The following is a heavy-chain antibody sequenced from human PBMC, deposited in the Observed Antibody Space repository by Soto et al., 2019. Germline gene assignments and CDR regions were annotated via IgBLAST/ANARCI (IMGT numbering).Heavy chain of an antibody. Sequence: PSETLSLTCTVSGGSLNAYFWTWIRQPPGKGLEWIGYIYYSGSTNYNPSLKSRVSISLHTSKNQFSLKLSSVTAADTAVYYCARGVDRQWADFWGQGTLVTVSS. J-gene: IGHJ4*02. CDR3: ARGVDRQWADF. CDR2: IYYSGST. D-gene: IGHD6-19*01. CDR1: GGSLNAYF. V-gene: IGHV4-59*01.